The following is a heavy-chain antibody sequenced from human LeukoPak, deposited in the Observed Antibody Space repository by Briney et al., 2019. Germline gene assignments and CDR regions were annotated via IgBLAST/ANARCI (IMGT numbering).Heavy chain of an antibody. V-gene: IGHV4-38-2*02. CDR3: ARFGGQRWPGIDY. CDR1: GYSISNGYY. CDR2: IYYSGST. D-gene: IGHD3-10*01. J-gene: IGHJ4*02. Sequence: SETLSLTCTVSGYSISNGYYWGWIRQPPGKGLEWIGYIYYSGSTNYNPSLKSRVTISVDTSKNQFSLKLSSVTAADTAVYYCARFGGQRWPGIDYWGQGTLVTVSS.